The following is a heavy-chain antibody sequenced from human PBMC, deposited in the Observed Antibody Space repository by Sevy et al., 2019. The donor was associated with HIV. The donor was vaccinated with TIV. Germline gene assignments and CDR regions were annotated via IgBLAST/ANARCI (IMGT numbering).Heavy chain of an antibody. CDR1: GGSISSYY. CDR2: IYTSGST. CDR3: ASSGSYYNAEYFQH. J-gene: IGHJ1*01. D-gene: IGHD3-10*01. V-gene: IGHV4-4*07. Sequence: SESLSLTCTVSGGSISSYYWSWIRQPAGKGLEWIGRIYTSGSTNYNPSLKSRVTMSVDTSKNQFSLELSSVTAADTASSYCASSGSYYNAEYFQHWGQGTLVTVSS.